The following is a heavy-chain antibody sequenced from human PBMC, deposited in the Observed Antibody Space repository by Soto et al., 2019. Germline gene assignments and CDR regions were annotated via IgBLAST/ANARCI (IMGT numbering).Heavy chain of an antibody. Sequence: SETLSLTCTVSGGSISSYYWSWIRQPPGKGLEWIGYIYYSGSTNYNPSLKSRVTISVDTSKNQFSLKLSSVTAADTAVYYCARTSVYDYIWGSSRGWVWFDPWGQGTLVTVSS. CDR3: ARTSVYDYIWGSSRGWVWFDP. CDR1: GGSISSYY. CDR2: IYYSGST. V-gene: IGHV4-59*08. D-gene: IGHD3-16*01. J-gene: IGHJ5*02.